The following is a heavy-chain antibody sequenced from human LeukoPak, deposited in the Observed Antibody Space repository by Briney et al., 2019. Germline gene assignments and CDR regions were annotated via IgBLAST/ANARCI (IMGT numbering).Heavy chain of an antibody. CDR3: ARVSRYSYATTGWFDP. V-gene: IGHV4-59*01. D-gene: IGHD5-18*01. CDR2: IYYSGST. Sequence: SETLSLTCTVSGGSISSYYWSWIRQPPGKGLEWIGYIYYSGSTNYNPSLKSRVTISVDTSKNQFSLKLSSVTAADTAVYYCARVSRYSYATTGWFDPWGQGTLVTVSS. J-gene: IGHJ5*02. CDR1: GGSISSYY.